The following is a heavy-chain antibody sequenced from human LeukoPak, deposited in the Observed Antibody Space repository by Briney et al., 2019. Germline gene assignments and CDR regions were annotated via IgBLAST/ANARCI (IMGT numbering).Heavy chain of an antibody. J-gene: IGHJ4*02. CDR1: GFTFSSYS. CDR2: ISSSSSYI. V-gene: IGHV3-21*01. Sequence: GGSLRLSCAASGFTFSSYSMNWVRQAPGKGLEWVSSISSSSSYIYYADSVKGRFTISRDNAKNSLYLQMNSLRAEDTAVYYCARVGPEGEYSSLPGYFDYWGQGTLVTVSS. CDR3: ARVGPEGEYSSLPGYFDY. D-gene: IGHD6-6*01.